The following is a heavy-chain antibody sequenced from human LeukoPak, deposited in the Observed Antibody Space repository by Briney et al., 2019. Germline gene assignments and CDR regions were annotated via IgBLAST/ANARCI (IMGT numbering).Heavy chain of an antibody. D-gene: IGHD2-8*01. Sequence: SETLSLTCDVYGGSFSGYYWNWIRQPPGKGLEWIGEINHSGSTNYNPSLKSRVTISVDTSKNQFSLKLSSVTAPDTAVYYCARDRGYCTNGVCYSARGWFDPWGQGTLVTASS. CDR2: INHSGST. J-gene: IGHJ5*02. V-gene: IGHV4-34*01. CDR3: ARDRGYCTNGVCYSARGWFDP. CDR1: GGSFSGYY.